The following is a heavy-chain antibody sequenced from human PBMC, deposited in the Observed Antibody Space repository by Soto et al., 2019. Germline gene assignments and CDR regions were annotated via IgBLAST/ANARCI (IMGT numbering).Heavy chain of an antibody. V-gene: IGHV3-30*18. CDR1: GFTFSSYG. D-gene: IGHD4-17*01. Sequence: QVQLVESGGGVVQPGRSLRLSCAASGFTFSSYGMHWVRQAPGKGLEWVAVISYDGSNKYYADSVKGRFTIFRDNSKNTLDLQMNSLRAEDTAVYYCAKDQRDYGDYSYFDYWGQGTLVTVSS. J-gene: IGHJ4*02. CDR3: AKDQRDYGDYSYFDY. CDR2: ISYDGSNK.